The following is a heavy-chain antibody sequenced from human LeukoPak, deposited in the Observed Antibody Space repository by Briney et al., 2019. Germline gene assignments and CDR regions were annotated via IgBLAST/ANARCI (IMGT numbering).Heavy chain of an antibody. J-gene: IGHJ4*02. D-gene: IGHD3-22*01. Sequence: ASVKVSCKASGYTFTSYGISWVRQAPGQGLEWMGWISAYNGNANYAQKLQGRVTMTTDTSTSTAYMELRSLRSDDTAVYYCARDTYYYDSSGYYAFDYWGQGTLVTVSS. V-gene: IGHV1-18*01. CDR3: ARDTYYYDSSGYYAFDY. CDR1: GYTFTSYG. CDR2: ISAYNGNA.